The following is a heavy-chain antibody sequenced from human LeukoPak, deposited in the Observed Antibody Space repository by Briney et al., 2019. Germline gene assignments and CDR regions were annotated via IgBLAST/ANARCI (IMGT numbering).Heavy chain of an antibody. J-gene: IGHJ3*02. D-gene: IGHD6-19*01. CDR3: AKDYGQWLVQEAFDI. CDR1: GFTFSSYA. CDR2: ISGSGGST. Sequence: GGSLRLSCAASGFTFSSYAMSWVRQAPGKGLEWVSAISGSGGSTYYADSVKGRFTTSRDNSKNTLYLQMNSLRAEDTAVYYCAKDYGQWLVQEAFDIWGQGTMVTVSS. V-gene: IGHV3-23*01.